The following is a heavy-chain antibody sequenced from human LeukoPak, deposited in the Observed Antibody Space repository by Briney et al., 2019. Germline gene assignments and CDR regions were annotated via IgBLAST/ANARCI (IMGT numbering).Heavy chain of an antibody. CDR1: GFTFSTYS. D-gene: IGHD2-15*01. V-gene: IGHV3-21*01. Sequence: NTGGSLRLSCAASGFTFSTYSMNWVRQAPGKGLEWVSSISSSSSYKYYADSVKGRFTISRDNAKNSLYLQMNSPRADDTDVYYCAKGQNGVEANRFDPWGQGTLVTVSS. CDR2: ISSSSSYK. CDR3: AKGQNGVEANRFDP. J-gene: IGHJ5*02.